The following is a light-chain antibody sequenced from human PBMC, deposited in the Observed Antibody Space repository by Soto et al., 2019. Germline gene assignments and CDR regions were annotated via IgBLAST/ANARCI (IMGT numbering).Light chain of an antibody. V-gene: IGLV1-47*01. Sequence: QSVLTQPPSASGTPGQRVTISCSGSSSNIGSNYVYWYQQLPGTAPKLLIYRNNQRPSGVPDRFSGSKSGTSASLAISGLRSEEEADYYCEAWDDSLSGYTYVFGTGTKVTVL. J-gene: IGLJ1*01. CDR1: SSNIGSNY. CDR2: RNN. CDR3: EAWDDSLSGYTYV.